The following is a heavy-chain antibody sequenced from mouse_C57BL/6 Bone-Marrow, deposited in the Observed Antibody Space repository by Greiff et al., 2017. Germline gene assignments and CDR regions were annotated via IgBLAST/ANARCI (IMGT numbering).Heavy chain of an antibody. Sequence: EVQGVESGGGLVKPGGSLKLSCAASGFTFSSYAMSWVRQTPEKRLEWVATISDGGSYTYYPDNVKGRFTISRDNAKNNLYLQMSQLKFEDTAMYYCARVLITTGFAYWGQGTLVTVSA. V-gene: IGHV5-4*01. CDR2: ISDGGSYT. J-gene: IGHJ3*01. D-gene: IGHD1-1*01. CDR3: ARVLITTGFAY. CDR1: GFTFSSYA.